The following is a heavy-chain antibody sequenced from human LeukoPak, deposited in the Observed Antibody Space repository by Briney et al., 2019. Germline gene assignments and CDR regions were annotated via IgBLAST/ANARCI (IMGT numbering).Heavy chain of an antibody. CDR2: IIPIFGTA. CDR1: GGTFSSYA. J-gene: IGHJ5*02. Sequence: SVKVSCKASGGTFSSYAISWVRQAPGQGLEWMGGIIPIFGTANYARKFQGRVTITTDESTSIAYMELSSLRSEDTAVYYCARTFPRYCSSTSCYLRGWFDPWGQGTLVTVSS. CDR3: ARTFPRYCSSTSCYLRGWFDP. V-gene: IGHV1-69*05. D-gene: IGHD2-2*01.